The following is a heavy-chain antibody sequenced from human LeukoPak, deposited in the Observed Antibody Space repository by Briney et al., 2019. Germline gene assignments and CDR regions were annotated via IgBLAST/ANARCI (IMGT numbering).Heavy chain of an antibody. Sequence: SETLSLTCTVSGGSMRSHYWSWIRQTPGKGLEWIGYIDYSGSTRYNPSLQSRVSISVDTSKNQFSLKLTSVTATDTTVYYCARLINNDNSGDADTFDMWGQGTVVTVFS. D-gene: IGHD3-22*01. CDR2: IDYSGST. CDR1: GGSMRSHY. CDR3: ARLINNDNSGDADTFDM. J-gene: IGHJ3*02. V-gene: IGHV4-59*11.